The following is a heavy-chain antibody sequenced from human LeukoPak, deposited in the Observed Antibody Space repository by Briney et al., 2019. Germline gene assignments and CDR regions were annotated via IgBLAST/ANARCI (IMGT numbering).Heavy chain of an antibody. CDR2: IYYTGNT. V-gene: IGHV4-39*02. CDR1: GGSINSNIYF. D-gene: IGHD1-26*01. J-gene: IGHJ4*02. Sequence: SETLSLTCTVSGGSINSNIYFWDWIRQVPGKGLEWIGSIYYTGNTYYNPSLEGRVSISVDTSHNHFSLKLTSMIAADTAVYYCARRLYSEIYYFFDSWGQGILVTVSS. CDR3: ARRLYSEIYYFFDS.